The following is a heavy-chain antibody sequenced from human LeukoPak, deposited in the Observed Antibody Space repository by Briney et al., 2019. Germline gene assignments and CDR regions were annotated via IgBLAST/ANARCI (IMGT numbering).Heavy chain of an antibody. D-gene: IGHD6-13*01. V-gene: IGHV6-1*01. CDR3: AREARITGIAAAGTGFDP. CDR1: GDSVSSNSAA. J-gene: IGHJ5*02. Sequence: SHTLSLTCAISGDSVSSNSAAWNWIRQSPSRGLEWMGRTYYRSKWYNDYAVSVKSRITINPDTSKNQFSLQLNSVTPEDTAVYYCAREARITGIAAAGTGFDPWGQGTLVTVSS. CDR2: TYYRSKWYN.